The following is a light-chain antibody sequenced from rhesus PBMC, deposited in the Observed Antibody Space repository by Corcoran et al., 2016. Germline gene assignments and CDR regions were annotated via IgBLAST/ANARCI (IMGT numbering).Light chain of an antibody. CDR2: KAS. CDR3: LQYSSSPFT. V-gene: IGKV1-22*01. CDR1: QGISSW. Sequence: DIQMTQSPSSLSASVGDKVTITCRASQGISSWLAWYQQKPGKAPKLLIYKASSLQSGAPSRFSGSGSGTDFTLTISRLQPEDVATYYCLQYSSSPFTFGHGTKLDIK. J-gene: IGKJ3*01.